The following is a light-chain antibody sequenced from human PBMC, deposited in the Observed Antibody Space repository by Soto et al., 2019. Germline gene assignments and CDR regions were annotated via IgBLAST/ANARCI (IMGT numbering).Light chain of an antibody. V-gene: IGLV2-14*02. Sequence: QSALTQPASVSGSPGQSITISCTGTSSVVGSYNLVSWYQQHPGKAPKLMIYEVSKRPSGVSNRFSGSKSGNTASLTISGLQAEDEADYYCSSYTTISTYVFGTGTKVTVL. CDR1: SSVVGSYNL. J-gene: IGLJ1*01. CDR3: SSYTTISTYV. CDR2: EVS.